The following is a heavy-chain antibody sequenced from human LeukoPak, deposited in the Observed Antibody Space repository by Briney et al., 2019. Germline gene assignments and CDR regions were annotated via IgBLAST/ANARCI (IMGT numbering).Heavy chain of an antibody. D-gene: IGHD4-17*01. J-gene: IGHJ6*02. CDR2: IGTAGDT. CDR3: ARGPATVTASYYYYGMDV. CDR1: GFTFSSYA. Sequence: PGGSLRLSCAASGFTFSSYAMSWVRQAPGKGLEWVSAIGTAGDTYYPGSVKGRFTISRENAKNSLYLQMNSLRAGDTAVYYCARGPATVTASYYYYGMDVWGQGTTVTVSS. V-gene: IGHV3-13*01.